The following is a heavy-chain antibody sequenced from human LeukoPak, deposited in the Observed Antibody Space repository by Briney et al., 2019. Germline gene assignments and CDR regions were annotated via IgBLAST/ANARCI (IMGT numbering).Heavy chain of an antibody. J-gene: IGHJ6*02. CDR2: ISYDGSNI. V-gene: IGHV3-30*18. CDR3: AKEPLYYYYYYGMDV. Sequence: GGSLRLSCAASGFTFSSYGMHWVRQAPGKGLEWVAVISYDGSNIYYADSVKGRFTISRDNSKNTLSLQMNSLRAEDTAVYYCAKEPLYYYYYYGMDVWGQGTTVTVSS. CDR1: GFTFSSYG.